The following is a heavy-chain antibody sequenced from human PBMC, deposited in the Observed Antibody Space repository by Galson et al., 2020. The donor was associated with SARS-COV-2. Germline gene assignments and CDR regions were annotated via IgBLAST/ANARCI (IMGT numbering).Heavy chain of an antibody. CDR3: ARASWIQAPFDY. V-gene: IGHV3-11*06. CDR2: ISSRTTYT. CDR1: GFAFSDYY. Sequence: GESLKISCAASGFAFSDYYMSWIRQAPGKGLEWVSCISSRTTYTNYADSVKGRFTISRDNAQNSLYLQMHSLRADDTAVYYCARASWIQAPFDYWGQGTLVTVSS. J-gene: IGHJ4*02. D-gene: IGHD5-18*01.